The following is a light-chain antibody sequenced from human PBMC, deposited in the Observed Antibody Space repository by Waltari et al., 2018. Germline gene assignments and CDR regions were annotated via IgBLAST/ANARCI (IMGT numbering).Light chain of an antibody. J-gene: IGKJ5*01. Sequence: EIVLTQSPGTLSLSPGERATLSCRASQSVSSSFLAWYQQKPGQAPRLLINAASSRASGIPDRFSGSGSGTDFTLTINRLEPEDFAVYYCQQFRRTPITFVQGTRLEIK. CDR3: QQFRRTPIT. V-gene: IGKV3-20*01. CDR1: QSVSSSF. CDR2: AAS.